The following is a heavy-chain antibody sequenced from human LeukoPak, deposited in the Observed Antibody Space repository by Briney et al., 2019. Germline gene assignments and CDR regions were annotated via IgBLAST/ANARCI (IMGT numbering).Heavy chain of an antibody. CDR2: INPNSGGT. CDR1: GYTFTGYY. D-gene: IGHD1-26*01. CDR3: ARGELVGLGATSAGWFDP. Sequence: ASVKVSCTASGYTFTGYYMHWVRQAPGQGLEWTGRINPNSGGTNSAQKFQGRVTMTRDTSISTAYMELSRLTSDDTAVYYCARGELVGLGATSAGWFDPWGQGTLVTVSS. V-gene: IGHV1-2*06. J-gene: IGHJ5*02.